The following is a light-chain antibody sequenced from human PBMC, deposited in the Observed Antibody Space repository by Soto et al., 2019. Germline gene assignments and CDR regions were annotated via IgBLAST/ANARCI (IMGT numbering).Light chain of an antibody. Sequence: EIVMTQSPATLSVSPGERATLSCRASHSVSSRLAWYQQKPGQAPRLLIYGASTRATGLPARFSGSGSETEFPITISSLQSEDFAVYYCQQYTSWPLTFGGGTKVEIK. CDR1: HSVSSR. J-gene: IGKJ4*01. CDR2: GAS. V-gene: IGKV3-15*01. CDR3: QQYTSWPLT.